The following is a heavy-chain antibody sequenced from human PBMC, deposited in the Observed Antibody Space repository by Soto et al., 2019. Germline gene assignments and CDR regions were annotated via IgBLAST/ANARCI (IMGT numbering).Heavy chain of an antibody. CDR2: IIPIFGTA. J-gene: IGHJ4*02. D-gene: IGHD5-12*01. CDR1: GGTFSSYA. CDR3: ARARDGYNFFLDS. V-gene: IGHV1-69*13. Sequence: SVKVSCKASGGTFSSYAISWVRQAPGQGLEWMGGIIPIFGTANYAQKFQGRVTITADESTSTAYMELSSLRTEDTAVYYCARARDGYNFFLDSWGQGTLVTVSS.